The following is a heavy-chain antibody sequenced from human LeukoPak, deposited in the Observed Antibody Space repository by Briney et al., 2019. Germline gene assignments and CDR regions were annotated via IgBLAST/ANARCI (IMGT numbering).Heavy chain of an antibody. Sequence: ASVKVSCKASGHTFTSYAMHWVRQAPGQRLEWMGWINAGNGNTKYSQKFQGRVTITADESTSTAYMELSSLRSEDTAVYYCARVGNLGDYYDRPSSFLDYYYYGMDVWGQGTTVTVSS. V-gene: IGHV1-3*01. D-gene: IGHD3-22*01. CDR1: GHTFTSYA. CDR3: ARVGNLGDYYDRPSSFLDYYYYGMDV. J-gene: IGHJ6*02. CDR2: INAGNGNT.